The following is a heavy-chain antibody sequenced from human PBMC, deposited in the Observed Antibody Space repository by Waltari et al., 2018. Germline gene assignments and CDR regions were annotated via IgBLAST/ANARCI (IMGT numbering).Heavy chain of an antibody. CDR2: INHSGST. J-gene: IGHJ4*02. V-gene: IGHV4-34*01. CDR3: ARLVAAAGTNY. CDR1: GGSFSGYY. D-gene: IGHD6-13*01. Sequence: QVQLQQWGAGLLKPSETLSLTCAVYGGSFSGYYRSWIRQPPGKGLEWIGEINHSGSTNYNPFLKSRVTISVDTSKNQFSLKLSSVTAADTAVYYCARLVAAAGTNYWGQGTLVTVSS.